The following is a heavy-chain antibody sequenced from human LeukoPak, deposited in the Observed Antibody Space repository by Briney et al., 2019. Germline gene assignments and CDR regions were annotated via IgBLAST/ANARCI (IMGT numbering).Heavy chain of an antibody. CDR1: GFTFSSYA. J-gene: IGHJ6*03. V-gene: IGHV3-64*01. CDR2: ISSNGGST. CDR3: AREGWFYYYYYMDV. D-gene: IGHD2-15*01. Sequence: GGSLRLSCAASGFTFSSYAMHWVRQAPGKGLEYVSAISSNGGSTHYANSVKGRFTISRDNSKNTLYLQMGSLRAEDMAVYYCAREGWFYYYYYMDVWGKGTTVTVSS.